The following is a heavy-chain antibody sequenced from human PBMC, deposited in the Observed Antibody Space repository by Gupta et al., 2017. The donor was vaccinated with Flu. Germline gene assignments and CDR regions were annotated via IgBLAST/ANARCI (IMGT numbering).Heavy chain of an antibody. CDR2: IYYTGTT. V-gene: IGHV4-59*08. Sequence: GFIGSYYWNWIRQSPGKGLEWIGYIYYTGTTKYNPSLKSRVSISLDTSKNQFSLSLTSVTAADTAVYDGGRHGSSTWPADHWGQGSLVTVSS. CDR1: GFIGSYY. D-gene: IGHD2-2*01. CDR3: GRHGSSTWPADH. J-gene: IGHJ4*02.